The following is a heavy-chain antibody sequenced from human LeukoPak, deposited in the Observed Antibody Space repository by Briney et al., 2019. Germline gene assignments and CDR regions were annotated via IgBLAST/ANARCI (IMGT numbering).Heavy chain of an antibody. CDR1: GFTFSSYG. Sequence: PGGSLRLSCAASGFTFSSYGMHWVRQAPGKGQEWVAFIRYDGSNKYYADSVKGRFTISRDNSKNTLYLQMNSLRAEDTAVYYCSRQLRFLGYYFDYWGQGTLVTVSS. V-gene: IGHV3-30*02. CDR3: SRQLRFLGYYFDY. CDR2: IRYDGSNK. D-gene: IGHD3-3*01. J-gene: IGHJ4*02.